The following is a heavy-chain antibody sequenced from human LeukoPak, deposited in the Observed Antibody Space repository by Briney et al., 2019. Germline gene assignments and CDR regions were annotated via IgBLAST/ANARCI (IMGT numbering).Heavy chain of an antibody. CDR3: AKSYYYDSSGYLGDDY. CDR2: IRYDGSNK. Sequence: GGSLRLSCAASGFTFSSYAMSWVRQAPGKGLEWVAFIRYDGSNKYYADSVKGRFTISRDNSKNTLYLQMNSLRAEDTAVYYCAKSYYYDSSGYLGDDYWGQGTLVTVSS. D-gene: IGHD3-22*01. J-gene: IGHJ4*02. V-gene: IGHV3-30*02. CDR1: GFTFSSYA.